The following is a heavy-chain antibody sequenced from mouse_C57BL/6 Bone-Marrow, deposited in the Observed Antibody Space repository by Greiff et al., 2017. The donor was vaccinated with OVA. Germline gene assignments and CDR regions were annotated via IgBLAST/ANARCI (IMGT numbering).Heavy chain of an antibody. CDR1: GFTFSDAW. J-gene: IGHJ3*01. CDR3: TREENLGYFAWFAY. D-gene: IGHD2-3*01. V-gene: IGHV6-6*01. Sequence: EVKLMESGGGLVQPGGSMKLSCAASGFTFSDAWMDWVRQSPEKGLEWVAEIRNKANNHATYYAESVKGRFTISRDDSKSSVYLQMNSLRAEDTGIYYCTREENLGYFAWFAYWGQGTLVTVSA. CDR2: IRNKANNHAT.